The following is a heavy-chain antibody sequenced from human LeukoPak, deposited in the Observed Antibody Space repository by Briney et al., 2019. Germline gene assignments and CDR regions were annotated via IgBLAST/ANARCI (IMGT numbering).Heavy chain of an antibody. CDR3: ASGDGYNSGY. CDR1: GFIFSCYS. J-gene: IGHJ4*02. D-gene: IGHD5-24*01. V-gene: IGHV3-21*01. Sequence: GGSLRLSCAASGFIFSCYSMNWVRQAPGKGLEWVSFISSSGSYIYYADSVKGRFTISRDNAKNSLYLQMNSLRAEDTAVYYCASGDGYNSGYWGQGTLVTVSS. CDR2: ISSSGSYI.